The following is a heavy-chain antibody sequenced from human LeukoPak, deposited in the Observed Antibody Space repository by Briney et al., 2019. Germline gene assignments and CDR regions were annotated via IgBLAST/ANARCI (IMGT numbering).Heavy chain of an antibody. CDR3: ARSGSWDFWSGYYPVDFDY. D-gene: IGHD3-3*01. CDR1: GYTFTSYD. J-gene: IGHJ4*02. V-gene: IGHV1-8*01. CDR2: MNPNSGNT. Sequence: ASVKVSCKASGYTFTSYDINWVRQATGQGLEWMGWMNPNSGNTGYAQKFQGRVTMTRNTSISTAYMELSSLRSEDTAVYYCARSGSWDFWSGYYPVDFDYWGQGTLVTVSS.